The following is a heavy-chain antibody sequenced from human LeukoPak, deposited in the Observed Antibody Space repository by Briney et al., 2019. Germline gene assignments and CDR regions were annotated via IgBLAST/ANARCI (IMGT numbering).Heavy chain of an antibody. CDR3: ARGPYNWNYPRGPLDY. V-gene: IGHV3-66*01. D-gene: IGHD1-7*01. J-gene: IGHJ4*02. CDR1: GFSVSSNY. CDR2: IYGGDNT. Sequence: SGGSLRLSCAASGFSVSSNYMCWVRQAPGKGLEWVSVIYGGDNTYYADSVKGRFTISRDNSKNTLYLQMNSLRAEDTAVYYCARGPYNWNYPRGPLDYWGQGTLVTVSS.